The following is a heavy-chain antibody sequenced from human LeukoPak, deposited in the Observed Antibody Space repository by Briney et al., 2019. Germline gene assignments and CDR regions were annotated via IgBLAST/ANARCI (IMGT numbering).Heavy chain of an antibody. CDR1: GFTFSSYA. D-gene: IGHD3-10*01. J-gene: IGHJ5*02. CDR3: ARDRTPAGTMVRGVTLLKPNWFDP. CDR2: ISYDGSNK. Sequence: AGSLRLYCAAAGFTFSSYAMHRVRQAPGKGLEWVAVISYDGSNKYYADSVKGSFTISRDKSKNTLYLQMNSLRAEDTAVYYCARDRTPAGTMVRGVTLLKPNWFDPWGQGTLVTVSS. V-gene: IGHV3-30*04.